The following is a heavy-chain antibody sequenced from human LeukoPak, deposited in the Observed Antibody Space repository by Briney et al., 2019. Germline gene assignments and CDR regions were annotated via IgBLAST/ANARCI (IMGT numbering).Heavy chain of an antibody. J-gene: IGHJ4*02. CDR3: ARVGGIAVAGTPSFDY. D-gene: IGHD6-19*01. CDR1: GGSFSGYY. CDR2: INHSGST. Sequence: SETLSLTCAVYGGSFSGYYWSWIRQPPGKGLEWIGEINHSGSTNYNPSLKSRVTISVDTSENQFSLKLSSVTAADTAVYYCARVGGIAVAGTPSFDYWGQGTLVTVSS. V-gene: IGHV4-34*01.